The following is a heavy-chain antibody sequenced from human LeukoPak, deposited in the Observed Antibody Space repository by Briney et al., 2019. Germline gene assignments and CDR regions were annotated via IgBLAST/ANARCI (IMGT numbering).Heavy chain of an antibody. Sequence: SGPTLVNPTQTLTLTCTFSGFSFSTSGVGVGWIRQPPGKALEWLAAIYWDEDKRYRPSLKSRLTITKDTSKNQVVLTMTNMDPVDIATYYCARSPYYDILTGSRGTFDYWGRGILVTVSS. CDR3: ARSPYYDILTGSRGTFDY. CDR1: GFSFSTSGVG. V-gene: IGHV2-5*02. CDR2: IYWDEDK. J-gene: IGHJ4*02. D-gene: IGHD3-9*01.